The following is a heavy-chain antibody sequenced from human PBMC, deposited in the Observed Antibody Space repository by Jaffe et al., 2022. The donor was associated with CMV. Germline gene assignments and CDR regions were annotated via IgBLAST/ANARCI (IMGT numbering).Heavy chain of an antibody. Sequence: QVQLVQSGAEVKKPGASVKVSCKASGYTFTGYYMHWVRQAPGQGLEWMGWINPNSGGTNYAQKFQGRVTMTRDTSISTAYMELSRLRSDDTAVYYCAREGQSIAARGDNWFDPWGQGTLVTVSS. J-gene: IGHJ5*02. V-gene: IGHV1-2*02. CDR3: AREGQSIAARGDNWFDP. D-gene: IGHD6-6*01. CDR1: GYTFTGYY. CDR2: INPNSGGT.